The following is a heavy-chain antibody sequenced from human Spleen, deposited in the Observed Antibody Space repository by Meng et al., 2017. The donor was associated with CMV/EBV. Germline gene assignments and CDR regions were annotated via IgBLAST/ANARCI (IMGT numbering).Heavy chain of an antibody. CDR3: AKDTCSGGSCYFDH. J-gene: IGHJ4*02. V-gene: IGHV3-9*01. CDR1: GFTFEHYA. D-gene: IGHD2-15*01. CDR2: ISWDSGNI. Sequence: SCKASGFTFEHYAMHWVRQAPGKGLEWVSSISWDSGNINYADSVTGRFTISRDNAKNSLYLQMDSLRAEDTALYYCAKDTCSGGSCYFDHWGQGTLVTVSS.